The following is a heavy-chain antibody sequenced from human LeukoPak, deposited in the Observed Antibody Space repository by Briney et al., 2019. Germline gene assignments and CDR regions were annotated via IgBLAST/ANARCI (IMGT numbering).Heavy chain of an antibody. CDR1: GFTFSSYS. D-gene: IGHD2-8*02. CDR3: AKTQYCTDCLAEFDY. J-gene: IGHJ4*02. Sequence: GGSLRLSCAASGFTFSSYSMNWVRQAPGKGLEWVSSISSSSSYIYYADSVKGRFTISRDNSKSTLYLQMNSLRAEDTALYYCAKTQYCTDCLAEFDYWGQGTLVTVSS. V-gene: IGHV3-21*04. CDR2: ISSSSSYI.